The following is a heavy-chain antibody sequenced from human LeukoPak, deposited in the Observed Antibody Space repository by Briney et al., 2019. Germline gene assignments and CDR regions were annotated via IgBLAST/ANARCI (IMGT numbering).Heavy chain of an antibody. CDR1: GFTFSSYG. V-gene: IGHV3-33*01. Sequence: GRSLRLFCAASGFTFSSYGMHWVRQAPGKGLEWVAVIWYDGSNKYYADSVKGRFTISRDNSKNTLYLQMNSLRAEDTAVYYCARDVYYGSGPLGYWGQGTLVTVSS. D-gene: IGHD3-10*01. J-gene: IGHJ4*02. CDR3: ARDVYYGSGPLGY. CDR2: IWYDGSNK.